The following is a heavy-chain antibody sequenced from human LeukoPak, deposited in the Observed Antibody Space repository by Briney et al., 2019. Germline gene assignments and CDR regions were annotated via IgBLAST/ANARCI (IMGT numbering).Heavy chain of an antibody. CDR3: AREGDSGGHNY. J-gene: IGHJ4*02. D-gene: IGHD2-15*01. CDR1: GDSVSSNSAA. V-gene: IGHV6-1*01. CDR2: TYHRSKWYN. Sequence: SQTLSLTCAISGDSVSSNSAAWSWIRQSPSRGLEWLGRTYHRSKWYNDYAVSVKSRITINPDTSGNQFSLQLNSVTPEDTAVYFCAREGDSGGHNYWGQGTLVTVSS.